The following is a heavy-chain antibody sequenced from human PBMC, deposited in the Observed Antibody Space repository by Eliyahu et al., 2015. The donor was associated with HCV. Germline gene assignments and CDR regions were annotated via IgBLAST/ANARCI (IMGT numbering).Heavy chain of an antibody. CDR1: GFPFSXYY. Sequence: QVQLVESGGGLVKPGGSLRLSCAGXGFPFSXYYMSWIRQAQGRGMGWISYISGRGTNIQYSDSVKGRFTISRDNARNSLYLQMNSLRAEDTAVYYCVRDVSVIVIVPPASDWEGLDVWGQGTTVTVSS. CDR2: ISGRGTNI. J-gene: IGHJ6*02. V-gene: IGHV3-11*04. CDR3: VRDVSVIVIVPPASDWEGLDV. D-gene: IGHD2-2*01.